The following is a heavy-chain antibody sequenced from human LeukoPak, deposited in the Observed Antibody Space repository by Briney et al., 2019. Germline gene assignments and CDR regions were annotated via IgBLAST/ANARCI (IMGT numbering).Heavy chain of an antibody. V-gene: IGHV3-53*01. CDR3: ARDVSGRGDFDY. J-gene: IGHJ4*02. D-gene: IGHD1-26*01. CDR1: GFTVSSNY. CDR2: IYSGGST. Sequence: PGGSLRLSCAASGFTVSSNYMSWVRQAPGKGLEWVSVIYSGGSTYYADSVKGRFTISRDNSKNTLYLQMNSLRAEDTAVYYCARDVSGRGDFDYWDQGTLATVSS.